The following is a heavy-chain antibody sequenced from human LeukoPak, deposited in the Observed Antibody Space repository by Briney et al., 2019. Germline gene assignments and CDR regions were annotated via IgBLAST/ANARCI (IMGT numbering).Heavy chain of an antibody. D-gene: IGHD5-12*01. CDR1: GYSITNAYY. CDR3: ARDGISGYDPDAFDI. CDR2: LYHSGST. Sequence: SETLSLTCTVSGYSITNAYYWGWIRLPPGKGLEWIGSLYHSGSTYYNPSLKSRVTISVDTSKNQFSLKLSSVTAADTAVYYCARDGISGYDPDAFDIWGQGTMVTVSS. V-gene: IGHV4-38-2*02. J-gene: IGHJ3*02.